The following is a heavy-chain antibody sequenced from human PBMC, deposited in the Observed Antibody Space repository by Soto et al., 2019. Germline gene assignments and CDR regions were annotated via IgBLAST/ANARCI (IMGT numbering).Heavy chain of an antibody. CDR3: ARDRGQNSGYL. CDR2: FDLENGET. V-gene: IGHV1-24*01. Sequence: ASVKVSCKVSGYTLTELSIHWVRQAPGEGLEWMGGFDLENGETIYAQRFQGRVTMTEESSADTPYMELISLTSDDTAVYYCARDRGQNSGYLWGQGTLVTVSS. CDR1: GYTLTELS. J-gene: IGHJ4*02. D-gene: IGHD5-12*01.